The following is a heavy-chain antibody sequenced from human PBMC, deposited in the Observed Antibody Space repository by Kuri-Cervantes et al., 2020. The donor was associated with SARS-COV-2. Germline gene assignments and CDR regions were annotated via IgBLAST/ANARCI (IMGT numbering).Heavy chain of an antibody. CDR2: TYYRSKWYN. Sequence: SCAISGDSVSSNSAAWNWIRQSPSRGLEWLGRTYYRSKWYNDYAVSVKSRITINPDTSKNQFSLRLSSVTAADTAVYYCARDTGTYCSDISCYGYYYYYGMDVWGQGTTVTVSS. D-gene: IGHD2-2*01. CDR1: GDSVSSNSAA. CDR3: ARDTGTYCSDISCYGYYYYYGMDV. V-gene: IGHV6-1*01. J-gene: IGHJ6*02.